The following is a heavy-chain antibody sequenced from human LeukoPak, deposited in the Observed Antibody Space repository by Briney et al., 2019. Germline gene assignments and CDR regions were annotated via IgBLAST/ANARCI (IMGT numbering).Heavy chain of an antibody. CDR1: GYTFNSHY. D-gene: IGHD6-19*01. Sequence: GASVKVSCKASGYTFNSHYIHWVRQAPGQGLEWMGWISAYKGNTNYAQKLQGRVSMTTDTSTNTAYMELRSLRSDDTAVYYCARAGSSGVLDAFDIWGQGTMVTVSS. CDR2: ISAYKGNT. V-gene: IGHV1-18*04. CDR3: ARAGSSGVLDAFDI. J-gene: IGHJ3*02.